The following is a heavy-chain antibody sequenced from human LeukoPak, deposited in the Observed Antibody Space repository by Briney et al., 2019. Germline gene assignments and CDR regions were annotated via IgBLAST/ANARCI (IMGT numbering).Heavy chain of an antibody. CDR3: ARRGYSYGYWFDP. V-gene: IGHV4-59*08. CDR1: GGSISSYY. CDR2: IYYSGST. D-gene: IGHD5-18*01. J-gene: IGHJ5*02. Sequence: PSETLSLTCTVSGGSISSYYWSWIRQPAGKGLEWIGYIYYSGSTNYNPSLKSRVTISVDTSKNQFSLKLSSVTAADTAVYYCARRGYSYGYWFDPWGQGTLVTVSS.